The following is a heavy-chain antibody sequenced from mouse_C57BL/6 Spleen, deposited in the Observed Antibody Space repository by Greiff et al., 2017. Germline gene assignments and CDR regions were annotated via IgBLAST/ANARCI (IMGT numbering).Heavy chain of an antibody. CDR3: ARCDGYYVSFAY. J-gene: IGHJ3*01. CDR1: GSTFSCYT. CDR2: LSGGGGNT. D-gene: IGHD2-3*01. Sequence: EVMLVESGGGLVKPGGSLKLSCAASGSTFSCYTMSWVRQTPEKRLAWVAPLSGGGGNTFYPHSAKGRFTISRDNAMNTLCLQLSSLRSEATALYYCARCDGYYVSFAYWGQVALVTVSA. V-gene: IGHV5-9*01.